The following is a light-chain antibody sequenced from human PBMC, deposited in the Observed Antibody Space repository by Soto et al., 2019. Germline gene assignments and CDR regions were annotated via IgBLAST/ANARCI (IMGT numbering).Light chain of an antibody. J-gene: IGKJ4*01. Sequence: DILMTQSPDSLVVSLGERASVSCKSSHSLLFDTNNKNFLAWYQQKAGQPPKLLIYWASARESGVPDRFSGSGSGTDFTLTISSLQAEDVAVYYCQQYAQWLITFGGGTKVEVK. V-gene: IGKV4-1*01. CDR3: QQYAQWLIT. CDR2: WAS. CDR1: HSLLFDTNNKNF.